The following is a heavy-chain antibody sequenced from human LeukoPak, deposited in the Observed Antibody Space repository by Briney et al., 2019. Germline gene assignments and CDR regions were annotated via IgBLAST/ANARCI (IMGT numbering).Heavy chain of an antibody. CDR2: INPNSGGT. D-gene: IGHD3-3*01. CDR3: ARDPTIFGVAGTNWFDP. CDR1: GYTFTGYY. J-gene: IGHJ5*02. Sequence: ASVKVSCKASGYTFTGYYMHWVRQAPGQGLEWMGWINPNSGGTNYAQKFQGRVTMTRDTSISTAYMELSRLRSDDTAVYYCARDPTIFGVAGTNWFDPWGQGTLVTVSS. V-gene: IGHV1-2*02.